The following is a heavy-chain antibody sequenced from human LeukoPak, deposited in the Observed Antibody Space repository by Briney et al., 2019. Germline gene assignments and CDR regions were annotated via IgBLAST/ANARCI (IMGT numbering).Heavy chain of an antibody. D-gene: IGHD2/OR15-2a*01. Sequence: GASMKVSCKSSGFTFTDYYIHWVRQAPGQGLEWMGYIGPHSSATSSPQEFQGRVTMTRDTSMSTAYMELTRLTSDDTAVYYCAREGNGLLSKDFDYWGQGTLDTVSS. CDR3: AREGNGLLSKDFDY. J-gene: IGHJ4*02. CDR2: IGPHSSAT. CDR1: GFTFTDYY. V-gene: IGHV1-2*02.